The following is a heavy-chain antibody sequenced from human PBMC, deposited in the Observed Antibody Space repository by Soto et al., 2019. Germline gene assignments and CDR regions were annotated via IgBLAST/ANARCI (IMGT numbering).Heavy chain of an antibody. Sequence: ASVKVSCKASGYTFTSYYMHWVRQAPGQGLEWMGIINPSGGSTSYAQKFQGRVTMTRDTSTSTVYMELSSLRSEDTAVYYCARVPSEQWLSYYYYGMEVWGQGTTVTLSS. D-gene: IGHD6-19*01. J-gene: IGHJ6*02. CDR2: INPSGGST. CDR3: ARVPSEQWLSYYYYGMEV. V-gene: IGHV1-46*01. CDR1: GYTFTSYY.